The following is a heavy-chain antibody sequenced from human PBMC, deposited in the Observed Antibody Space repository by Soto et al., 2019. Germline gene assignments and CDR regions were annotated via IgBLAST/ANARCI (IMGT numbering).Heavy chain of an antibody. CDR3: ARDGEWWSRGGYFDY. CDR1: GFTFSSYW. D-gene: IGHD2-15*01. J-gene: IGHJ4*02. CDR2: IKQDGSEK. V-gene: IGHV3-7*01. Sequence: GGSLRLSCAASGFTFSSYWMSWVRQAPGKGLEWVANIKQDGSEKYYVDSVKGRFTISRDNAKNSLYLQMNSLRAEDTAVYYCARDGEWWSRGGYFDYWGQGTLVTVSS.